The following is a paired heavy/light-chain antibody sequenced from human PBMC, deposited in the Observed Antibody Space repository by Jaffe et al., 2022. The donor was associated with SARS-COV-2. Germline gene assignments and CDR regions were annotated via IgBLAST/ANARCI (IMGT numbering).Light chain of an antibody. CDR1: TNNVGYQG. CDR3: SAWDRVGGWV. Sequence: QAGLTQPPSVSKGLRQTATLTCTGNTNNVGYQGAVWLQHHQGHPPKVLSLRNNKRPSGISERFSASRSGNTASLTITGLQPEDETDYYCSAWDRVGGWVFGGGTKLTVL. J-gene: IGLJ3*02. V-gene: IGLV10-54*04. CDR2: RNN.
Heavy chain of an antibody. CDR3: ATVAEGY. V-gene: IGHV3-7*01. J-gene: IGHJ4*02. Sequence: EEQVVQSGGGLVQPGESLRLSCVLSGFTSTNFWMSWVRQAPGKGLEWVATLNEDGSAKFYVDSVKGRFTISRDTARNSLYLQMNSLRVEDTAVYYCATVAEGYWGRGTLVTVSS. CDR2: LNEDGSAK. D-gene: IGHD6-13*01. CDR1: GFTSTNFW.